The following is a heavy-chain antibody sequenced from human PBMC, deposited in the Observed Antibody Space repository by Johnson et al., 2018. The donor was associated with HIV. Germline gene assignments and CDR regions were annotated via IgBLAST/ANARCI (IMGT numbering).Heavy chain of an antibody. CDR1: GFRFSRYW. D-gene: IGHD3-22*01. V-gene: IGHV3-7*05. CDR3: AREGREDSSGYDGFDI. CDR2: IKQEGSEK. Sequence: VQLVESGGGLVQSGGSMRLSCAASGFRFSRYWMSWVRQAPGKGLEWVANIKQEGSEKYYVDSVKGRFTISRDNAKNSLYRHMNSLSVEDTAVYYGAREGREDSSGYDGFDIWGQGTMVTVAS. J-gene: IGHJ3*02.